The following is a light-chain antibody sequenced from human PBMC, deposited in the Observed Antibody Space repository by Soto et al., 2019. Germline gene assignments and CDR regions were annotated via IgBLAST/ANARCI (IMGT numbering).Light chain of an antibody. CDR1: SSNIGSNS. Sequence: QSVLTQPPSVSAAPGQKVTISCSGNSSNIGSNSVSWYQQLPGAAPKLLIYDNHNRPSGIPDRFSGSKSGTSATLGITGLQTGDEAYYYCGTWDSSLSAVVFGGGTQLTVL. CDR2: DNH. V-gene: IGLV1-51*01. J-gene: IGLJ2*01. CDR3: GTWDSSLSAVV.